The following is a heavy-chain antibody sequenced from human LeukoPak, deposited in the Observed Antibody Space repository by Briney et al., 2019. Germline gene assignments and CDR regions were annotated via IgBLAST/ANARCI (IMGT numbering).Heavy chain of an antibody. Sequence: SETLSLTCAVYGDSFSGYYWSRIRQPPGKGLEWIGEINHSGSTNYNPSLTSRVTISVDTSKNQFSLKLSSVTAADTAVYYCARGDTAMVPDAFDIWGQGTMVTVSS. V-gene: IGHV4-34*01. D-gene: IGHD5-18*01. CDR2: INHSGST. J-gene: IGHJ3*02. CDR3: ARGDTAMVPDAFDI. CDR1: GDSFSGYY.